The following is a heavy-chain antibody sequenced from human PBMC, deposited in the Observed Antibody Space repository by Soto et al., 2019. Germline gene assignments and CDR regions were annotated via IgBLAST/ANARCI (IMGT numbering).Heavy chain of an antibody. CDR2: ISGSGGST. V-gene: IGHV3-23*01. Sequence: GGSLRLSCAASGFTFSSYAMSWVRQAPGKGLEWVSAISGSGGSTYYADSVKGRFTISRDNSKNTLYLQMNSLRAEDTAVYFCAKDGRITIFGVVPAPIDYWGQGTLVTVSS. D-gene: IGHD3-3*01. CDR3: AKDGRITIFGVVPAPIDY. J-gene: IGHJ4*02. CDR1: GFTFSSYA.